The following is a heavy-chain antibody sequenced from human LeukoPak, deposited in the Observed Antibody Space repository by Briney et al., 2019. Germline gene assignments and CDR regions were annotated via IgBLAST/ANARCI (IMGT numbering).Heavy chain of an antibody. V-gene: IGHV3-30-3*01. Sequence: GGSLRLSCAASGFTFSSYAMHWVRQAPGKGLEWVAVISYDGSNKYYADSVKGRFTISRDNSKNTLYLQMNSLRAEDMALYYCAKDHRTGGFDYWGQGTLVTVSS. CDR2: ISYDGSNK. CDR3: AKDHRTGGFDY. J-gene: IGHJ4*02. CDR1: GFTFSSYA. D-gene: IGHD2-8*02.